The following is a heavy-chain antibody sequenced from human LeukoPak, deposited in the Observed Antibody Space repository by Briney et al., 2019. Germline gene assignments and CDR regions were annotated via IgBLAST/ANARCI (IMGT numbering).Heavy chain of an antibody. CDR3: AKGGLYYDFWSGPGY. V-gene: IGHV3-9*02. Sequence: PPGRSLRLSCAASGLTSDDYAMHWDRQAPREGLGWVSGISWNSGSIGYADSVKGRFTISRDNAKNSLYLQMNSLRAEDTALYYCAKGGLYYDFWSGPGYWGQGTLVTVSS. J-gene: IGHJ4*02. D-gene: IGHD3-3*01. CDR2: ISWNSGSI. CDR1: GLTSDDYA.